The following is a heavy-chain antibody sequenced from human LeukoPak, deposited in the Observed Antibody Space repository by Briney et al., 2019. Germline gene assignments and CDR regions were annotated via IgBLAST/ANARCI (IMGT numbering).Heavy chain of an antibody. CDR3: VRYPRPHYYFDC. J-gene: IGHJ4*02. V-gene: IGHV1-8*02. CDR1: GYTVTNYD. Sequence: GASVKVSCKASGYTVTNYDIYWGRRATGQGPEWMGWLNPNSGHTGYAQKFQGRVTMTRNTSIRTAYMELSSLSSEDTAVYYCVRYPRPHYYFDCWGQGSLVTVSS. CDR2: LNPNSGHT.